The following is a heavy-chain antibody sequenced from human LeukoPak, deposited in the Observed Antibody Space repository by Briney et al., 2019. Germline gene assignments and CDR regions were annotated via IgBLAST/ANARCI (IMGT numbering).Heavy chain of an antibody. CDR1: GGSISSSSYY. CDR2: IYYSGST. V-gene: IGHV4-39*07. D-gene: IGHD4-17*01. Sequence: SETLSLTCTVSGGSISSSSYYWGWIRQPPGKGLEWIGSIYYSGSTYYNPSLKSRVTISVDTSKSQFSLKLSSVTAADTAVYYCARTLYGAYVEYYYYYMDVWGKGTTVTVSS. J-gene: IGHJ6*03. CDR3: ARTLYGAYVEYYYYYMDV.